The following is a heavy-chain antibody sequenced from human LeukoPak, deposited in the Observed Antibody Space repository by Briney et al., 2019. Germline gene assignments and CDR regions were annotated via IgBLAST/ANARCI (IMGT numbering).Heavy chain of an antibody. CDR2: ISYDGSNK. J-gene: IGHJ4*02. CDR3: AKRGSGTPNY. D-gene: IGHD3-10*01. Sequence: GGSLRLSCAASGFTFSSYGMHWVRQAPGKGLEWVAVISYDGSNKYYADSVKGRFTISRDNSKNTLYLQMNSLRAEDTAVYYCAKRGSGTPNYWGQGTLVTVSS. CDR1: GFTFSSYG. V-gene: IGHV3-30*18.